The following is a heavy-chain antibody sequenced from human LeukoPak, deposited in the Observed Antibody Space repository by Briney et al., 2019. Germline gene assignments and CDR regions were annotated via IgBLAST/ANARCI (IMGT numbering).Heavy chain of an antibody. J-gene: IGHJ4*02. CDR1: GFTFSSYW. V-gene: IGHV3-7*01. CDR2: IKQDGSEK. CDR3: ARDGEAPRPGNVDY. Sequence: GGSLRLSCAASGFTFSSYWMSWVRQAPGKGLEWVANIKQDGSEKYSVDSVKGRFTISRDNAKNSLYLQMNSLRAEDTAVYYCARDGEAPRPGNVDYWGQGTLVTVSS. D-gene: IGHD1-1*01.